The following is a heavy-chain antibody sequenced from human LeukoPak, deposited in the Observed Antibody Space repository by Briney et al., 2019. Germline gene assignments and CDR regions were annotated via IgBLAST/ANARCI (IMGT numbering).Heavy chain of an antibody. CDR3: ASGWYGRFDY. Sequence: PSETLSLTCTVSGGSIRSYYWSWIRQPPGKGLEWIGYIYYSGSTNYNPSLKSRVTISVDTSKNQFSLKLSSVTAADTAVYYCASGWYGRFDYWGQGTLVTVSS. CDR1: GGSIRSYY. D-gene: IGHD6-19*01. J-gene: IGHJ4*02. V-gene: IGHV4-59*01. CDR2: IYYSGST.